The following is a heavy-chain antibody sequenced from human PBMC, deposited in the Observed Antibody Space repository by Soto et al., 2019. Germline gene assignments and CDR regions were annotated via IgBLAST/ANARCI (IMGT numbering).Heavy chain of an antibody. CDR2: IIPIFGTA. CDR3: AKPMLGIAVAAGAFDI. J-gene: IGHJ3*02. Sequence: QVQLVQSGAEVKKPGSSVKVSCKASGGTFSSYAISWVRQAPGQGLEWMGGIIPIFGTANYAQKFQGRVTITADKSTSTAYMELSSLRSEDTAVYYCAKPMLGIAVAAGAFDIWGQGTMVTVSS. D-gene: IGHD6-19*01. V-gene: IGHV1-69*06. CDR1: GGTFSSYA.